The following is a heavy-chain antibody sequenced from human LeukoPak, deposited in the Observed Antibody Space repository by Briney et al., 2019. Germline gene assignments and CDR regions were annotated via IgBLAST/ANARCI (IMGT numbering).Heavy chain of an antibody. J-gene: IGHJ6*02. Sequence: GASVKVSCKASGYTFVSYGISWVRQAPGQGLEWMGWISAYNGNTNYAQKLQDRVTMTADTSTSTAYMEVRSLRSDDTAVYYCARDQGWKYVSHYCAMDVWGQGTTVTVSS. V-gene: IGHV1-18*01. CDR1: GYTFVSYG. CDR3: ARDQGWKYVSHYCAMDV. CDR2: ISAYNGNT. D-gene: IGHD1-7*01.